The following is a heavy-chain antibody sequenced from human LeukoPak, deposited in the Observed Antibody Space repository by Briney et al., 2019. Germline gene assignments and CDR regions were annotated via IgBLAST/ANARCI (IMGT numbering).Heavy chain of an antibody. J-gene: IGHJ4*02. CDR1: GFTFSDYY. V-gene: IGHV3-11*04. D-gene: IGHD2-2*01. CDR3: ARVGCSSTSCPTDY. Sequence: GGSLRLSCAASGFTFSDYYMSWIRQAPGKGLEWVSYISSSGSTIYYADSVKGRLTISRDNAKNSLYLQMNSLRAEDTAVYYCARVGCSSTSCPTDYWGQGTLVTVSS. CDR2: ISSSGSTI.